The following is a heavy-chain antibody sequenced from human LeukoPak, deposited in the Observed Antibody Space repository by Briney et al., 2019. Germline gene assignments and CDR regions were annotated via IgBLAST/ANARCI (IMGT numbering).Heavy chain of an antibody. V-gene: IGHV3-11*03. CDR1: GFSFSDYY. CDR3: ARHPDGSLSLDY. CDR2: ISSSGSHT. D-gene: IGHD1-26*01. Sequence: GGSLRLSCVASGFSFSDYYMSWIRQAPGKGLEGVSYISSSGSHTNYADSVTGRFTISRNNAKKSLHLQMNSLRAEDTAVYYCARHPDGSLSLDYWGQGTLVTVSS. J-gene: IGHJ4*02.